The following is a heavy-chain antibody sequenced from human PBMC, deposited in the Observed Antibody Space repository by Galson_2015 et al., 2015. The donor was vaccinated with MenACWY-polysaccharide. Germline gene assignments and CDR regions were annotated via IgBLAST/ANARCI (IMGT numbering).Heavy chain of an antibody. CDR2: ISGRGDNT. J-gene: IGHJ4*02. CDR3: AKVAVAGPMSFFDY. V-gene: IGHV3-23*01. CDR1: GFTFTNYA. D-gene: IGHD6-19*01. Sequence: SLRLSCAASGFTFTNYAMTWVRQAPGKGLEWVSVISGRGDNTYYADSVRGRFTISRDNSKNTLYLQMGSLRAEDTAVYYCAKVAVAGPMSFFDYWGQGTLVTVSS.